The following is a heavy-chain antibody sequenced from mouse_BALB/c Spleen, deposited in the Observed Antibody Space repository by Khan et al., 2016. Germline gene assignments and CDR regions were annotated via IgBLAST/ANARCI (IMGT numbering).Heavy chain of an antibody. V-gene: IGHV9-3-1*01. CDR1: GYNFTNYG. CDR3: ARYRYYYGSSRYFDV. J-gene: IGHJ1*01. Sequence: QIQLEQSGPELKKPGKTVKISCKASGYNFTNYGMNCVKQAPGKGLKWMGWINTYSGETTYADDFKGRIAFSLGTSSNNADYWITYLKNEDTATYFCARYRYYYGSSRYFDVWGAGTTVTVSS. D-gene: IGHD1-1*01. CDR2: INTYSGET.